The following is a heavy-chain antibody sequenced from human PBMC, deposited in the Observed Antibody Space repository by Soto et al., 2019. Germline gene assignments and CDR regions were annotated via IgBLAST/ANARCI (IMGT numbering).Heavy chain of an antibody. CDR2: INHSGST. Sequence: PSETLSLTCAVSGGSISSGGYSWSWIRQPPGKGLEWIGYINHSGSTYYNPSLRSRVTISVDRSKNQFSLKLSSVTAADTAVYYCARALWGPAGHINWFDPWGQGTLVTVSS. J-gene: IGHJ5*02. V-gene: IGHV4-30-2*01. D-gene: IGHD2-2*01. CDR3: ARALWGPAGHINWFDP. CDR1: GGSISSGGYS.